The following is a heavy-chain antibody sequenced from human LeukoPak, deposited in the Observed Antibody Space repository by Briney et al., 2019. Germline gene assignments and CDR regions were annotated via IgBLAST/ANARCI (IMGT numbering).Heavy chain of an antibody. CDR1: GFTFSSSA. CDR2: FVVATGNT. D-gene: IGHD1-1*01. J-gene: IGHJ4*02. Sequence: SVKVPCKASGFTFSSSAVQWVRQARGQRLEWIGWFVVATGNTKYAQRFQERVTITRDMSTSTAYMELSSLRSEDTAVYYCAADFGTTGRFDYWGQGTLVTVSS. CDR3: AADFGTTGRFDY. V-gene: IGHV1-58*01.